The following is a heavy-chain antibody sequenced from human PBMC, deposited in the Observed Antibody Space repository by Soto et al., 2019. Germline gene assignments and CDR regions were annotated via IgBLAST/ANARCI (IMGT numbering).Heavy chain of an antibody. CDR2: IYPGDSDT. CDR3: ARPSEVAATGVGFDY. Sequence: PGESLKISCQVSGYSFTTNWIGWVRQMPGKGPEWVGIIYPGDSDTRYSPSFQGQVTISADKSISTAYLQWSSLKASDTAMYYCARPSEVAATGVGFDYWGQGTLVTVS. D-gene: IGHD2-15*01. CDR1: GYSFTTNW. V-gene: IGHV5-51*01. J-gene: IGHJ4*02.